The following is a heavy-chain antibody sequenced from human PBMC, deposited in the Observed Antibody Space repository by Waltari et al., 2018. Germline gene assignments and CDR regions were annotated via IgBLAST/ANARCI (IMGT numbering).Heavy chain of an antibody. CDR3: ARARAAAGSHPCDY. D-gene: IGHD6-13*01. J-gene: IGHJ4*02. Sequence: QVQLVQSGAEVKKPGSSVKVSCTASGGTFSSYAISWVRQDPGQGLEWMGGIIPIFGTANYAQKFQCRVTITADESTSTAYMELSSLRSEDTAVYYCARARAAAGSHPCDYWGQGTLVTVSS. CDR2: IIPIFGTA. CDR1: GGTFSSYA. V-gene: IGHV1-69*13.